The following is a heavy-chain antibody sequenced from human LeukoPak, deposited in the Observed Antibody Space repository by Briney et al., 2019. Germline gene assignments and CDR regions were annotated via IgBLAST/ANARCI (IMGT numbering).Heavy chain of an antibody. V-gene: IGHV1-69*13. CDR3: AKIWRAGITMIVVALDP. D-gene: IGHD3-22*01. Sequence: GASVKVSCKASGGTFSSYAISWVRQAPGQGLEWRGGIIPIFGTANYAQKFQGRVTITADESTSTAYMELSSLRSEDTAVYYCAKIWRAGITMIVVALDPWGQGTLVTVSS. CDR1: GGTFSSYA. J-gene: IGHJ5*02. CDR2: IIPIFGTA.